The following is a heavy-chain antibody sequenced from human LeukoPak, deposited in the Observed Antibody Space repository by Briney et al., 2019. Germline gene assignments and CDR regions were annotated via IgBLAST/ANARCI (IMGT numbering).Heavy chain of an antibody. CDR1: GFTFSDYV. J-gene: IGHJ4*02. Sequence: PGGSLRLSCTASGFTFSDYVMNWVRQAPGKGLEWVSAISNNGGYTYYADSVQGRFTISRDNSKSTLCLQMNSLRAEDTAVYYCAKQLGYCSDGSCYFPYWGQGTLVTVSS. CDR2: ISNNGGYT. D-gene: IGHD2-15*01. CDR3: AKQLGYCSDGSCYFPY. V-gene: IGHV3-23*01.